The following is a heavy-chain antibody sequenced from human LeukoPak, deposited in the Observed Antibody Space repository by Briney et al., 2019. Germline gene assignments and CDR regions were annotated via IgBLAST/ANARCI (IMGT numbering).Heavy chain of an antibody. CDR1: GFTFSSYA. D-gene: IGHD3-3*01. Sequence: GGSLRLSRAASGFTFSSYAMHWVRQAPGKGLEWVAVISYDGTTKYYADSVKGRFTISRDNSKNTLYLQMNSLRAEDTAVYYCAREIDVTISNWFDPWGQGTLVTVSS. V-gene: IGHV3-30-3*01. CDR3: AREIDVTISNWFDP. CDR2: ISYDGTTK. J-gene: IGHJ5*02.